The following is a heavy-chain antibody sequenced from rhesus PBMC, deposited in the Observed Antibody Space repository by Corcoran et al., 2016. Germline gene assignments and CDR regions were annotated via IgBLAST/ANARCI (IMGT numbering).Heavy chain of an antibody. J-gene: IGHJ4*01. Sequence: EVQLVQSGVEVNRPGESMKIPCKTSGYPFTSSLISWVLPMPGKGLEWMGAIDPGDSETRYSPSFQGQVTISVDKSISTAYLQWSSLKASDSARYYCAKGQSLNFDYWGQGVLVTVSS. CDR3: AKGQSLNFDY. D-gene: IGHD2-39*01. V-gene: IGHV5-2*01. CDR2: IDPGDSET. CDR1: GYPFTSSL.